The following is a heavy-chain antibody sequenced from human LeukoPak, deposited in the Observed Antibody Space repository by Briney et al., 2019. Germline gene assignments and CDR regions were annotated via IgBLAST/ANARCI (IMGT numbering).Heavy chain of an antibody. V-gene: IGHV1-2*02. J-gene: IGHJ6*02. CDR3: AGDMYCSSTSCYFYYYYGMDV. CDR1: GYTFTGYY. CDR2: INPNSGGT. Sequence: ASVKVSCKASGYTFTGYYMHWVRQAPGQGLEWMGWINPNSGGTNYAQKFQGRVTMTRDTSISTAYMELSRLRSDDTAVYYCAGDMYCSSTSCYFYYYYGMDVWGQGTTVTVSS. D-gene: IGHD2-2*01.